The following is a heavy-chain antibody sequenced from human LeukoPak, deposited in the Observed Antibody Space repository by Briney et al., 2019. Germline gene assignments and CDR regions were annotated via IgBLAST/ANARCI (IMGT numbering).Heavy chain of an antibody. Sequence: GGSLRLSCAASGFTFSDSYMTWIRQAPGKGLEWVAFIRYDGSNKYYADSVKGRFTISRDNSKNTLYLQMNSLRAEDTAVYYCAKGQLVAWGQGTLVTVSS. CDR3: AKGQLVA. CDR1: GFTFSDSY. J-gene: IGHJ5*02. D-gene: IGHD6-13*01. CDR2: IRYDGSNK. V-gene: IGHV3-30*02.